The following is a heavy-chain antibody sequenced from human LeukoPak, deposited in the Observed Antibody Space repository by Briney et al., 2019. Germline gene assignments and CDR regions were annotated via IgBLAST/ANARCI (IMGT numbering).Heavy chain of an antibody. CDR3: ARDRKYGSESLRRLDY. CDR2: ISYSGST. Sequence: TSETLSLTCTVSGGSISSYYWTWIRQPPGKGLEWIGYISYSGSTYYNPSLKSRVTISVDTSKNQFSLKLSSVTVADTAVYYCARDRKYGSESLRRLDYWGQGTLVTVSS. J-gene: IGHJ4*02. CDR1: GGSISSYY. D-gene: IGHD3-10*01. V-gene: IGHV4-4*08.